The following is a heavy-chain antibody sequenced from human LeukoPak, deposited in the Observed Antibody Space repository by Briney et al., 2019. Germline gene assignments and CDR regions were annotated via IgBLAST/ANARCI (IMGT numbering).Heavy chain of an antibody. V-gene: IGHV3-21*04. D-gene: IGHD3-16*01. J-gene: IGHJ4*02. CDR2: ISSSSSYI. CDR1: GFTFSSYS. CDR3: AKMGTALEFGY. Sequence: PGGSLRLSCAASGFTFSSYSMNWVRQAPGKGLEWVSSISSSSSYIYYADSVKGRFTISRDNAKNSLYLQMNSLRAEDTAVYYCAKMGTALEFGYWGQGTLVTVSS.